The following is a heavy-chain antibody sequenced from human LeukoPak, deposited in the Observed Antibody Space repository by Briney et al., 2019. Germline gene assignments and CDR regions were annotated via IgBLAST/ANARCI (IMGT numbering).Heavy chain of an antibody. V-gene: IGHV4-4*07. J-gene: IGHJ4*02. D-gene: IGHD3-3*01. Sequence: PTETLSLTCTVSGGSTSNYFCTWLRQSAGKGLEWIGRIHTSGSTNYNPSLKSRVSMSVDTSKNQFSLKLSSVTAADTAVYYCARDPEGHGYYFDYWGQGALVTVSS. CDR3: ARDPEGHGYYFDY. CDR2: IHTSGST. CDR1: GGSTSNYF.